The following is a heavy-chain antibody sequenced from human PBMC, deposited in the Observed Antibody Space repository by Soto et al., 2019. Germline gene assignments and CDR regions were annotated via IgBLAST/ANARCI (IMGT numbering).Heavy chain of an antibody. CDR3: ARDPSPYTSGWYGTDF. Sequence: GGSLRLSCVGSGFMFSAYAMLWVRQAPGKGLEWVAAISYDGTNKYYADPIKGRFTIPRDNSANTLFLQVNSLRREDTAMYYCARDPSPYTSGWYGTDFWGHGTLVTVSS. V-gene: IGHV3-30*04. D-gene: IGHD6-19*01. J-gene: IGHJ4*01. CDR1: GFMFSAYA. CDR2: ISYDGTNK.